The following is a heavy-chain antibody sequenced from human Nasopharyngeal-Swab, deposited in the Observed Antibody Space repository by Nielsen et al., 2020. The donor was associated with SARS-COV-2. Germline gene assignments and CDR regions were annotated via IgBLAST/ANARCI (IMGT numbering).Heavy chain of an antibody. D-gene: IGHD6-25*01. Sequence: GESLKISCAVSGFTFRYYWMSWVRQAPGKGLEWVANINQDGTETYYVDSVKGRFTISRDNSKNTVFLQMNSLRAEDTAIYSCASWAGSSRDYYGPLDYWGQGNLVTVSS. CDR2: INQDGTET. CDR3: ASWAGSSRDYYGPLDY. CDR1: GFTFRYYW. V-gene: IGHV3-7*03. J-gene: IGHJ4*02.